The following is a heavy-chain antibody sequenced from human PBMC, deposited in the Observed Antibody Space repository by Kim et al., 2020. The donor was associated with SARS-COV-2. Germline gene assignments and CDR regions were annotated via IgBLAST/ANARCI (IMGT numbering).Heavy chain of an antibody. CDR3: VTLTGYSSGWYGVY. Sequence: GGSLRLSCAASGLSFSSFAMSWVRQVPGKGLEWVSAISGSGVSTYYADPVKGRFTISRDNSKNTLYLQMNSLRAEDTAVYYCVTLTGYSSGWYGVYWGQGTLVTVSS. CDR2: ISGSGVST. CDR1: GLSFSSFA. D-gene: IGHD6-19*01. J-gene: IGHJ4*02. V-gene: IGHV3-23*01.